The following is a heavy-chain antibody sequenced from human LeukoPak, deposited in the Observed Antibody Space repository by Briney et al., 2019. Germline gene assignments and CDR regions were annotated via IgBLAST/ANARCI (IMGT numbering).Heavy chain of an antibody. CDR2: ISYSGTT. J-gene: IGHJ4*02. Sequence: PSGTLSLTCTASGGSINNYHWGWIRQPPGKGLEWIGYISYSGTTNYNPSLKSRVTISVDMSKSQFSLKLNSVTAAGTAVYYCGRVTTGTVDHWGQGTLVTVSS. CDR3: GRVTTGTVDH. D-gene: IGHD1-1*01. CDR1: GGSINNYH. V-gene: IGHV4-59*01.